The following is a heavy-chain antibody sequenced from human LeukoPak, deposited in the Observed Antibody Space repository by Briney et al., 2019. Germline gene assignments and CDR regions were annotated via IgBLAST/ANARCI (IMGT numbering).Heavy chain of an antibody. CDR2: INPNSGGT. J-gene: IGHJ4*02. V-gene: IGHV1-2*02. CDR3: ARGDIDY. CDR1: GYTFTGYY. Sequence: GASVKVSCKASGYTFTGYYMHWVRQAPGQGLEWMGWINPNSGGTNYAQKFQGRVTMTRDTSTSTVYMELSSLRSEDTGVYYCARGDIDYWGQGTLVTVSS.